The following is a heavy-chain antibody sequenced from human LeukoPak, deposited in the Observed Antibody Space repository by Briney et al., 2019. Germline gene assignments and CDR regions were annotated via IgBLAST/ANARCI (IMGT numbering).Heavy chain of an antibody. V-gene: IGHV3-74*01. CDR3: ARVAYGSSWYVDY. Sequence: GGSLRLSCAASGFTFSSYWMHWVRQAPGKGLVWVSRISSDGSSTSYADSVKGRFTISRDNAKNTLYLQMNSLRAEDTAVYYCARVAYGSSWYVDYWGQGTLVTVSS. D-gene: IGHD6-13*01. CDR1: GFTFSSYW. CDR2: ISSDGSST. J-gene: IGHJ4*02.